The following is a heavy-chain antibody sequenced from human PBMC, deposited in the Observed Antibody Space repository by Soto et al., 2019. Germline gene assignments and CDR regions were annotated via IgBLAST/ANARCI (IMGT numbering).Heavy chain of an antibody. CDR3: AKDIYPHYYDSSGSGYYYGMDV. D-gene: IGHD3-22*01. CDR1: GFTFSSYA. V-gene: IGHV3-23*01. Sequence: GGSLRLSCAASGFTFSSYAMSWVRQAPGKGLEWVSAISGSGGSTYYADSVKGRFTISRDNSKNTLYLQMNGLRAEDTAVYYCAKDIYPHYYDSSGSGYYYGMDVWGQGTTVTVSS. CDR2: ISGSGGST. J-gene: IGHJ6*02.